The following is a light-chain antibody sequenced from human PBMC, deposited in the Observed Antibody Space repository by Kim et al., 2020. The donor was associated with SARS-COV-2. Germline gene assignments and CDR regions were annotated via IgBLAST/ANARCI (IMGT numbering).Light chain of an antibody. CDR1: QTITRSS. CDR2: GTS. CDR3: QHYGSSLWT. Sequence: LSPGARATLSCRASQTITRSSLGWYQQKPGQPPRLLIYGTSTRATGIPDRFSGSGSGTDFSLTISSLEAEDFSVFYCQHYGSSLWTFGQGTKLEI. V-gene: IGKV3-20*01. J-gene: IGKJ1*01.